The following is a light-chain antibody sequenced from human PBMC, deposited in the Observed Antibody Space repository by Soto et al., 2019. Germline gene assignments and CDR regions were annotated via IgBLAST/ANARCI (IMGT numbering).Light chain of an antibody. Sequence: EIVLTQSPGTLSLSPGERATLSCRASQSVSSSYLAWYQQKPGQAPRLLIYGASSRATGIPDRFSGSGSGTDFTLTISRLEPEDSAVYYCQQYASSPFTFGPGTKVDIK. CDR1: QSVSSSY. V-gene: IGKV3-20*01. CDR2: GAS. CDR3: QQYASSPFT. J-gene: IGKJ3*01.